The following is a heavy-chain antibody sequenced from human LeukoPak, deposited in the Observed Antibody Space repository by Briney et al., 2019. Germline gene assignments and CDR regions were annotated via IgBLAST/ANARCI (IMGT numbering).Heavy chain of an antibody. CDR3: AREIGYSYGSNWFYP. D-gene: IGHD5-18*01. CDR1: GYSISSGYY. CDR2: TYHSGST. Sequence: PSETLSLTCAVSGYSISSGYYWGWLRQPPGKGLEWIGSTYHSGSTYYNPSFKSRVTISVDTSKNQFSLKLSSVTAADTAVYYCAREIGYSYGSNWFYPGGQGTLVTVSS. J-gene: IGHJ5*02. V-gene: IGHV4-38-2*02.